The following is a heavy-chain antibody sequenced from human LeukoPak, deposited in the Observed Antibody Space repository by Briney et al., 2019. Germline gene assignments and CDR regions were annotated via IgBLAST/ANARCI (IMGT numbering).Heavy chain of an antibody. CDR3: AREDYDSSGPPFDY. J-gene: IGHJ4*02. CDR2: IKQDGSEK. Sequence: GGSLRLSCAASGFTFSSYWMSWVRQAPGKGREWVANIKQDGSEKYYVDSVKGRFTISRDNAKNSLYLQMNSLRAEDTAVYYCAREDYDSSGPPFDYWGQGTLVTVSS. V-gene: IGHV3-7*01. CDR1: GFTFSSYW. D-gene: IGHD3-22*01.